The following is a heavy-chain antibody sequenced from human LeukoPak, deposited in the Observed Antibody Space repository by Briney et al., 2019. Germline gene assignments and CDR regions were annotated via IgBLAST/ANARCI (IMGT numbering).Heavy chain of an antibody. CDR2: IYYSGST. V-gene: IGHV4-59*01. Sequence: SETLSLTCAVSGGSISSYFWSWIRQPPGKGLEWIAYIYYSGSTNYNPSLKGRVTISVDTSRNQFSLKLSSVTAADTAVYYCARGVPTSYYYESAACYFDYWGQGTLVTVSS. D-gene: IGHD3-22*01. CDR3: ARGVPTSYYYESAACYFDY. J-gene: IGHJ4*02. CDR1: GGSISSYF.